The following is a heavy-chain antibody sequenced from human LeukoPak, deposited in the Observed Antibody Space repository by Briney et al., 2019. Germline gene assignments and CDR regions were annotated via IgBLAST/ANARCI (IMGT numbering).Heavy chain of an antibody. CDR1: GFTVSSNY. D-gene: IGHD3-10*01. CDR2: IYSGGSI. Sequence: PGGSLRLSCAASGFTVSSNYMSWVRQAPGKGLEWVSMIYSGGSIYYADSVKGRFTISRDISKNTLYLQMNSLRAEDTAVYYCARGINSGSYPPLYWGQGTLVTVSS. V-gene: IGHV3-66*01. J-gene: IGHJ4*02. CDR3: ARGINSGSYPPLY.